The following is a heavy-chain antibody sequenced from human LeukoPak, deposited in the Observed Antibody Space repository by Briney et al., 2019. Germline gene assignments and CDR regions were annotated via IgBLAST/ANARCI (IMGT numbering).Heavy chain of an antibody. Sequence: SETLSLTCAVYGGSFSGYYWSWIRQPPGKGLEWIGEINHSGSTNYNPSLKSRVTISVDTSKNQFSLKLSSVTAADTAVYYCASKLELDYWGQGTLVTVSS. CDR3: ASKLELDY. CDR2: INHSGST. CDR1: GGSFSGYY. V-gene: IGHV4-34*01. J-gene: IGHJ4*02. D-gene: IGHD1-1*01.